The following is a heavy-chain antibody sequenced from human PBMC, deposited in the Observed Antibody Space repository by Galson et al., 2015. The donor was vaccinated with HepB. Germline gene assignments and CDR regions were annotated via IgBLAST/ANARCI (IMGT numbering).Heavy chain of an antibody. D-gene: IGHD1-26*01. Sequence: SVKVSCKASGYTFTSYGISWVRQAPGQGLEWMGGIIPIFGTANYAQKFQGRVTITADESTSTAYMELSSLRSEDTAVYYCAREHSGSYSGTFSLFVIWGQGTMVTVSS. CDR3: AREHSGSYSGTFSLFVI. CDR1: GYTFTSYG. J-gene: IGHJ3*02. CDR2: IIPIFGTA. V-gene: IGHV1-69*13.